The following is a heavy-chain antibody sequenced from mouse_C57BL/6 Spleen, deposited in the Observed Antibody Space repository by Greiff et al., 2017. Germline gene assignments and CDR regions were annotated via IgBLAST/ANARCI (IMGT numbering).Heavy chain of an antibody. Sequence: VQLQQSGAELARPGASVKLSCKASGYTFTSYGISWVKQRTGQGLEWIGEIYPRSGNTYYNEKFKGKATLTADKSSSTAYMELRSLTSEDSAVYFCARRGNLLNYFDYWGQGTTLTVSS. J-gene: IGHJ2*01. CDR1: GYTFTSYG. D-gene: IGHD2-1*01. V-gene: IGHV1-81*01. CDR2: IYPRSGNT. CDR3: ARRGNLLNYFDY.